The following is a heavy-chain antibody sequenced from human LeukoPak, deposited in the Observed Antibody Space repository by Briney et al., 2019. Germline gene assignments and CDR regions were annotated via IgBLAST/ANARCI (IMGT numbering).Heavy chain of an antibody. Sequence: PSETLSLTCGVFGVSINDHYWSWIRQSPGKGLEWIGEISHTEGTRYNPSLESRVTMSVGTSENQLSLKLIFVTAADTAVYYCARIRCGHSGSVCYHHWGLGTLVTVSS. D-gene: IGHD2-21*01. CDR1: GVSINDHY. J-gene: IGHJ1*01. CDR2: ISHTEGT. CDR3: ARIRCGHSGSVCYHH. V-gene: IGHV4-34*01.